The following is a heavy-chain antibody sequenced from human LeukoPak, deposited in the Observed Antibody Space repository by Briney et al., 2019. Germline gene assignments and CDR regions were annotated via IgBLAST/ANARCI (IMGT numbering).Heavy chain of an antibody. J-gene: IGHJ3*02. V-gene: IGHV1-18*01. CDR1: GYTFTSHG. CDR3: ARDSPFPDVESHGGGGDAFDI. D-gene: IGHD2-21*01. CDR2: ISAYNGNT. Sequence: ASVKVSCKASGYTFTSHGISWVRQAPGQGLEWMGWISAYNGNTNYAQKLQGRVTMTTDTSTSTAYMELRSLRSDDTAVYYCARDSPFPDVESHGGGGDAFDIWGQGTMVTVSS.